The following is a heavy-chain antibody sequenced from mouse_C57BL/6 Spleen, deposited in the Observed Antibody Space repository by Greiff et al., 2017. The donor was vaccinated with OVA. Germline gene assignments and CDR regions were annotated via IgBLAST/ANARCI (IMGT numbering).Heavy chain of an antibody. CDR3: ARDTTVVKVNYFYY. V-gene: IGHV1-26*01. CDR2: INPNNGGT. CDR1: GYTFTDSY. Sequence: VQLQQSGPELVKPGASVKISCKASGYTFTDSYMNWVKQSHGKSLEWIGDINPNNGGTRYNQKFKGKATLTVDKSSSTAYMELRSLTSEDSAVYYCARDTTVVKVNYFYYWGQGTTLTVSS. D-gene: IGHD1-1*01. J-gene: IGHJ2*01.